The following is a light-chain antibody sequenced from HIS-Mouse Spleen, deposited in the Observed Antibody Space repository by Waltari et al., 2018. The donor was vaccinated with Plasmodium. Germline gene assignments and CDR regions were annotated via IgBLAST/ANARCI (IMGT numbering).Light chain of an antibody. CDR3: QQYNSYSWT. CDR2: GAS. CDR1: QSVSSN. Sequence: DIVMTHSPATLSVSPGERATPSCRASQSVSSNLAWYQQKPGQAPRLLIYGASTRATGIPARFSGSGSGTEFTLTISSLQPDDFATYYCQQYNSYSWTFGQGTKVEIK. J-gene: IGKJ1*01. V-gene: IGKV3-15*01.